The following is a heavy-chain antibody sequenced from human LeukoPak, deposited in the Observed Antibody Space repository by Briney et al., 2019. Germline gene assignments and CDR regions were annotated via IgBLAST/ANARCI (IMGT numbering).Heavy chain of an antibody. D-gene: IGHD2-2*01. J-gene: IGHJ6*03. V-gene: IGHV4-4*09. CDR1: GGSISSYH. CDR3: AKGCTSCYSSYYYYYMDV. Sequence: PSETLSLTCTVSGGSISSYHWSWIRQPPGKGLEWIGYIYTSGSTNYNPSLKSRVTISVDTSKNQFSLKLSSVTAADTAVYYCAKGCTSCYSSYYYYYMDVWGKGTTVTVSS. CDR2: IYTSGST.